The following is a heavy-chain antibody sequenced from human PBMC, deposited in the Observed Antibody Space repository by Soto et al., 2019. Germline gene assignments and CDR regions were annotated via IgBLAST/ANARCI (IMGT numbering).Heavy chain of an antibody. D-gene: IGHD6-13*01. CDR2: IIPIFGTA. J-gene: IGHJ4*02. Sequence: ASVKVSCKASGGTFSSYAISWLRQAPGQGLEWMGGIIPIFGTANYAQKFQGRVTITADESTSTAYMELSSLRSEDTAVYYCATSVAAAGTTGFDYWGQGTLVTVSS. CDR3: ATSVAAAGTTGFDY. V-gene: IGHV1-69*13. CDR1: GGTFSSYA.